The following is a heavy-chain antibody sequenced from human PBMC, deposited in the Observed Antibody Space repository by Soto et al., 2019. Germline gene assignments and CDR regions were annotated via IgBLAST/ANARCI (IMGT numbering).Heavy chain of an antibody. D-gene: IGHD3-22*01. CDR1: GFTFSDYY. J-gene: IGHJ4*02. V-gene: IGHV3-11*06. CDR2: ISTSSSYT. Sequence: PGGSLRLSCAASGFTFSDYYMSWIRQAPGKGLEWVSYISTSSSYTHYADSVKGRFTISRDNAKNSLYLQMNSLRAEDTAVYYCATLDSSVYYKLDYWGQGTLVTVSS. CDR3: ATLDSSVYYKLDY.